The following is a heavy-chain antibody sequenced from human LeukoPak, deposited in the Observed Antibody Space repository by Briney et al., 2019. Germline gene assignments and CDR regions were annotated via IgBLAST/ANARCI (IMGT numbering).Heavy chain of an antibody. CDR3: ARAPVRGAVAGVDY. J-gene: IGHJ4*02. CDR1: GFTFSSYG. Sequence: GGSLRLSCAASGFTFSSYGMHWVRQAPGKGLEWVAVISYDGSNEFYEDSVKGRFTISRDNSKNTLYLQMNSLRAEDTAVYYCARAPVRGAVAGVDYGGQGTLASVPS. D-gene: IGHD6-19*01. V-gene: IGHV3-30*03. CDR2: ISYDGSNE.